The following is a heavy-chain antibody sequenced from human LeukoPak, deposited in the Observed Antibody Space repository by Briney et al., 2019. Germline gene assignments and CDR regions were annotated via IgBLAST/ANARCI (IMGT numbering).Heavy chain of an antibody. V-gene: IGHV3-23*01. CDR1: GFTVSSNC. CDR2: ISGSGGST. J-gene: IGHJ5*02. CDR3: AKDRTRMVATLNWFDP. Sequence: GGSLRLSCAASGFTVSSNCVSWVRQAPGKGLEWVSAISGSGGSTYYADSVKGRFTISRDNSKNTLYLQMNSLRAEDTAVYYCAKDRTRMVATLNWFDPWGQGTLVTVSS. D-gene: IGHD5-12*01.